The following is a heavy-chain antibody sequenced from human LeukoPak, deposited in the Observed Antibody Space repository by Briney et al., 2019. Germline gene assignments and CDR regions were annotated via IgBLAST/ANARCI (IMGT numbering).Heavy chain of an antibody. V-gene: IGHV3-33*01. D-gene: IGHD3-10*01. CDR1: GFTFSSYG. Sequence: GGSLRLSCAASGFTFSSYGMHWVRQAPGKGLEWVAVIWYDGSNKYYADSVKGRFTISRDNAKNSLYLQLNSLTAEDTAVYYCVRDEIRSGAFDIWGQGTMVTVSS. J-gene: IGHJ3*02. CDR3: VRDEIRSGAFDI. CDR2: IWYDGSNK.